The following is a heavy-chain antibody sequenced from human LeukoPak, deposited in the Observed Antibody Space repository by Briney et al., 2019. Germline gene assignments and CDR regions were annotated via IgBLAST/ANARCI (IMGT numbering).Heavy chain of an antibody. CDR3: ARAATLAAGVDY. Sequence: PGRSLRLSCAASGFTFSSYAMHWVRQAPGKGLEWVAVISYDGSNKYYADSVKGRFTISRDNSKNTLYLQMNSLRAEDTAVYYCARAATLAAGVDYWGQGTLVTVSS. J-gene: IGHJ4*02. CDR2: ISYDGSNK. D-gene: IGHD6-13*01. CDR1: GFTFSSYA. V-gene: IGHV3-30*14.